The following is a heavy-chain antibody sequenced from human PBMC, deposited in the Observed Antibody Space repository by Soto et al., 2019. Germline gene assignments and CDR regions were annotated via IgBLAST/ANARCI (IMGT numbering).Heavy chain of an antibody. V-gene: IGHV4-39*01. Sequence: PSENLSLTCTVSGGSSSSSRYYWGWIRQPPGKLLEWIGSMYYRGSTYYNPSLKSRVTISVDTSKNQFSLKLSSVTAADTAVYYCTRQTMYYDFWSGPNWFDPWGQGTLVTVSS. CDR2: MYYRGST. CDR3: TRQTMYYDFWSGPNWFDP. CDR1: GGSSSSSRYY. J-gene: IGHJ5*02. D-gene: IGHD3-3*01.